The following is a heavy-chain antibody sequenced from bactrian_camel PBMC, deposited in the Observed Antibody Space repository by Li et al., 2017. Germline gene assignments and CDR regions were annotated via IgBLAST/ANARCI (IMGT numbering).Heavy chain of an antibody. V-gene: IGHV3S53*01. CDR3: AAGRDCYSASWCCGRV. J-gene: IGHJ4*01. D-gene: IGHD3*01. CDR2: IDRDGST. Sequence: HVQLVESGGGSVQAGGSLRLSCVASGVTYSFNCMAWFRLAPGRKREGVAAIDRDGSTAYAGSVKGSTISKDSSKNTLYLQMDSLKPEDTAMYYCAAGRDCYSASWCCGRVWGPGTQVTVS. CDR1: GVTYSFNC.